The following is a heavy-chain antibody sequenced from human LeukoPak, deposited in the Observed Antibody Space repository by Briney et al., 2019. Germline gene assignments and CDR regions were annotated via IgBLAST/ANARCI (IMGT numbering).Heavy chain of an antibody. CDR1: GYSISSGYY. V-gene: IGHV4-61*02. CDR3: ARDAAGGIDY. Sequence: SETLSLTCTVSGYSISSGYYWSWIRQPAGKGLEWIGRIYTSGSTNYNPSLKSRVTISVDTSKNQFSLKLSSVTAADTAVYYCARDAAGGIDYWGQGTLVTVSS. CDR2: IYTSGST. D-gene: IGHD6-13*01. J-gene: IGHJ4*02.